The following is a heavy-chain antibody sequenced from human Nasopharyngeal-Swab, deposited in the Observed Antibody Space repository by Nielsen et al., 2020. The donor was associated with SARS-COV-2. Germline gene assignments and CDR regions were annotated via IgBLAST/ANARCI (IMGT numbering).Heavy chain of an antibody. D-gene: IGHD6-13*01. CDR3: VRDDGGLPGIPETGPPGAF. J-gene: IGHJ4*02. CDR2: VNPNSGDT. V-gene: IGHV1-2*06. CDR1: GYTFIDYY. Sequence: ASVKVSCKAAGYTFIDYYMHWVRQAPGQGLEWMGRVNPNSGDTTYAQEFQGRVTMTGDTSIGTAYMELRRLISDDTAVYYCVRDDGGLPGIPETGPPGAFWGQGTLVTVSS.